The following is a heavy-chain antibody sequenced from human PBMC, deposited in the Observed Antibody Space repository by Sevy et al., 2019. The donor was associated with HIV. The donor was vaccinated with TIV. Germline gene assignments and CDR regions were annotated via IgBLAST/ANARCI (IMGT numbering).Heavy chain of an antibody. J-gene: IGHJ5*01. CDR3: ARSPPVVVVPGAPSWFDS. V-gene: IGHV4-34*01. Sequence: SETLSLTCAVHDGSFSGYYWNWIRQLPGKGPEWIGEINESGITNYNPSLKSRVTISVDTSKKEFSLKLNSVTAADTAVYFCARSPPVVVVPGAPSWFDSWGQGTLVTVSS. D-gene: IGHD2-2*01. CDR2: INESGIT. CDR1: DGSFSGYY.